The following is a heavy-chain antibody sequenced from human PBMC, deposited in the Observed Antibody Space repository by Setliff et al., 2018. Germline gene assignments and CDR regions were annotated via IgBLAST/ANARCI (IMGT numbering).Heavy chain of an antibody. D-gene: IGHD1-26*01. CDR3: ARSSYSGSYLNV. J-gene: IGHJ6*02. CDR1: GDSISSSNW. V-gene: IGHV4-4*02. CDR2: IYHSGST. Sequence: PSETLSLTCAVSGDSISSSNWWNWVRRPPGKGLEWIGEIYHSGSTKYNPSLKSRVTISVDKSKNQFSLKLSSVTAADTAVYYCARSSYSGSYLNVWGQGTTVTVSS.